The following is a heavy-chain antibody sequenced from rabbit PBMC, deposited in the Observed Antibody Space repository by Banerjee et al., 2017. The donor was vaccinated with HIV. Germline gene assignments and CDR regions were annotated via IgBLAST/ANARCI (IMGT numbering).Heavy chain of an antibody. J-gene: IGHJ3*01. V-gene: IGHV1S45*01. D-gene: IGHD1-1*01. Sequence: QQQLVESGGGLVQPEGSLTLTCKASGIDFSSYYYMCWVRQAPGKGLELIACIYTGSSGSAYYASWAKGRFTISKTSSTTVTLQMTSLTAADTATYFCARDLGTSSRGFDLWGQGTLVTVS. CDR2: IYTGSSGSA. CDR1: GIDFSSYYY. CDR3: ARDLGTSSRGFDL.